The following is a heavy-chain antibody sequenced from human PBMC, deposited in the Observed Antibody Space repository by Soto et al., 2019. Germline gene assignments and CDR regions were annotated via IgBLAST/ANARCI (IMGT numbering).Heavy chain of an antibody. CDR3: VRDAYNRDAFDI. CDR1: GHNFITFS. Sequence: DVQLVESGGGLDTSGGSLRLFCAASGHNFITFSMNWVRQAPGKGLEWVSSISASSSSIYYAESVKGRFTVSRDNAKNSLYLQMNSLTAEDTALYYCVRDAYNRDAFDIWGQGTTVTVSS. J-gene: IGHJ3*02. V-gene: IGHV3-21*01. CDR2: ISASSSSI. D-gene: IGHD1-20*01.